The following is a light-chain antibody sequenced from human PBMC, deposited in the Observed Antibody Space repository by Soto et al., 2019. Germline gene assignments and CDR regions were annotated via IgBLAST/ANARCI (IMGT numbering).Light chain of an antibody. CDR2: EVS. Sequence: QSLLTQPASVSGSPGQSITISCTGTSGDVGVYKFVSWYQQHPGKAPKLIIYEVSNRPSGVSSRFSGSMSGNTASLTISGLQAEDEADYYCGSYTGTIYVFGPGTKV. CDR1: SGDVGVYKF. CDR3: GSYTGTIYV. V-gene: IGLV2-14*01. J-gene: IGLJ1*01.